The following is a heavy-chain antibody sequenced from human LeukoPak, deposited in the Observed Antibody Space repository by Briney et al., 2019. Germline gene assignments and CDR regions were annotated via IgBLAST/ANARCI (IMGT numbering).Heavy chain of an antibody. D-gene: IGHD2-21*02. Sequence: GGSLRLSCAASGFTFSSYAMHWVRQAPGKGLEYVSAISSNGGSTYYANSAKGRFTISRDNSKNTLYLQMGSLRAGDMAVYYCARDLAYCGGDCYSTDYYYMDVWDKGTTVTVSS. J-gene: IGHJ6*03. CDR1: GFTFSSYA. CDR2: ISSNGGST. CDR3: ARDLAYCGGDCYSTDYYYMDV. V-gene: IGHV3-64*01.